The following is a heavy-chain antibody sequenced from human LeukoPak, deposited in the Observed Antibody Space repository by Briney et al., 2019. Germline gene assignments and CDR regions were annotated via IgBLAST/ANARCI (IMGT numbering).Heavy chain of an antibody. CDR1: GFTFRNYW. J-gene: IGHJ4*02. D-gene: IGHD3-9*01. CDR2: ISSDGSTT. V-gene: IGHV3-74*01. Sequence: PGGSLRLSCAASGFTFRNYWMGWVRKAPGKGLVWVSRISSDGSTTNYADSVKGRFTISRDNAKNTLYLQMNSLRAEDTAVYYCARVKYFDYYFDYWGQGTLVTVSS. CDR3: ARVKYFDYYFDY.